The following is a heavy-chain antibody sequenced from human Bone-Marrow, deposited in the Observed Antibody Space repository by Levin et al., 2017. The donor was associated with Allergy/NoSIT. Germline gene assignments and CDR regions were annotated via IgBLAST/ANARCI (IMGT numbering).Heavy chain of an antibody. Sequence: SETLSLTCTVSGGSITRNNYYWGWIRQPPGTGLEWIGIFYYTGSTYYNPSLKSRVTISIDTSKNKFSLKVSSVTATDTAVYYCASGGDPDYFDYWGQGTLVTVSS. CDR2: FYYTGST. CDR1: GGSITRNNYY. J-gene: IGHJ4*02. V-gene: IGHV4-39*01. D-gene: IGHD2-21*02. CDR3: ASGGDPDYFDY.